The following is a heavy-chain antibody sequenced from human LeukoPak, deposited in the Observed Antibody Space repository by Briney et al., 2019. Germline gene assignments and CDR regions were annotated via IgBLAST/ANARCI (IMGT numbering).Heavy chain of an antibody. V-gene: IGHV1-69*04. CDR1: GGTFSSYA. D-gene: IGHD5-18*01. CDR2: IIPILGIA. J-gene: IGHJ5*02. CDR3: ARHMGSPYSYGSLDWFDP. Sequence: GSSVNVSCKASGGTFSSYAISWVRQAPGQGLEWMGRIIPILGIANYAQKFQGRVTITADKSTSTAYMELSSLRSEDTAVYYCARHMGSPYSYGSLDWFDPWGQGTLVTVSS.